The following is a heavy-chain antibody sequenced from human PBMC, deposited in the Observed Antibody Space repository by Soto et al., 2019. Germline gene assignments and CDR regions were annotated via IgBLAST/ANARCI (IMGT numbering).Heavy chain of an antibody. CDR2: IKSKTEGGTP. Sequence: EVQLVESGGGLVKPGGSLRLSCVASELTLSNAWMSWVRQAPGKGLEWVGRIKSKTEGGTPDYAAPVKGRFTLSRDDSKKTVYLQMNSLITEDAAVYYCTNLIRGFSYSSYGGQGTLVTVSS. V-gene: IGHV3-15*01. CDR1: ELTLSNAW. D-gene: IGHD5-18*01. CDR3: TNLIRGFSYSSY. J-gene: IGHJ4*02.